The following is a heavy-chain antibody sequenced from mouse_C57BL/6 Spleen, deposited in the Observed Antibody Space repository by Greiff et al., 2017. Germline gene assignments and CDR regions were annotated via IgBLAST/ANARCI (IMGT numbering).Heavy chain of an antibody. CDR3: TRGLGSFWYFDV. CDR1: GFTFSSYA. CDR2: ISSGGDYI. D-gene: IGHD3-3*01. Sequence: EVKLMESGEGLVKPGGSLKLSCAASGFTFSSYAMSWVRQTPEKRLEWVAYISSGGDYIYYADPVKGRFTISRDNARNTLYLQMSSLKSEDTAMYYCTRGLGSFWYFDVWGTGTTVTVSS. V-gene: IGHV5-9-1*02. J-gene: IGHJ1*03.